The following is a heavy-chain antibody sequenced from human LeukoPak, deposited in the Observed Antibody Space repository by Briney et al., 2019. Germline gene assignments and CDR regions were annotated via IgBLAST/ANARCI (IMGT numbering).Heavy chain of an antibody. D-gene: IGHD2-2*02. Sequence: PSETLSLTCTVSGGSIDSSTYYWGWIRQPPGKGLEWIGSIYYTGTTYYNPSLKSRLTISVDTSKNQFSLKLSSVTAADTAVYYCASLVVPAAIAHDYWGQGTLVTVSS. CDR3: ASLVVPAAIAHDY. CDR1: GGSIDSSTYY. CDR2: IYYTGTT. V-gene: IGHV4-39*07. J-gene: IGHJ4*02.